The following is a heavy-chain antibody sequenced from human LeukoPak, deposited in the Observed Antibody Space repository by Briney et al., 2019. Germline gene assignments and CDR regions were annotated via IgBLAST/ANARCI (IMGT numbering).Heavy chain of an antibody. J-gene: IGHJ4*02. Sequence: PSETLSLTCTVSGGSISSYYWSWIRQPPGKGLEWIGYIHYRGSTNYNPSLKSRVTTSVDTSKNQFSLRLSSVTAADTAVYYCARHRAYSSSSPFDYWGQGTLVTVSS. D-gene: IGHD6-6*01. V-gene: IGHV4-59*08. CDR2: IHYRGST. CDR3: ARHRAYSSSSPFDY. CDR1: GGSISSYY.